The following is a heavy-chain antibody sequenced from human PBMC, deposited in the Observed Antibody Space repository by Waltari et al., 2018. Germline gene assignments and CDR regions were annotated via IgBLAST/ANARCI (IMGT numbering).Heavy chain of an antibody. J-gene: IGHJ4*02. CDR3: VRALTTPNDY. CDR1: GFTIRNFG. Sequence: VQLVESGGGLVKPGGSLRLSCAVSGFTIRNFGMRWVRQAPGQGLEWVATTTDGNAYLYYADSVRGRFTVSTDNAKSSLYLQMNNLRAEDTGVYYCVRALTTPNDYWGRGTLVTVSS. CDR2: TTDGNAYL. D-gene: IGHD4-17*01. V-gene: IGHV3-21*03.